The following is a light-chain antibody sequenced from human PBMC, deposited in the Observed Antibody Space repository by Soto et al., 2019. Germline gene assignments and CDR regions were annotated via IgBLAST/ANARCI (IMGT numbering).Light chain of an antibody. V-gene: IGKV3-20*01. CDR3: QHYGSSLFT. Sequence: EMVLTQSPGTLSLSPGERATLSCRASQSVTSTYLAWFQHKPGQAPRLLIYGTSNRATGIPDRFSGSGSGTDFTLTISRLEPEDFAVYYCQHYGSSLFTFGHGTRLEIK. J-gene: IGKJ5*01. CDR2: GTS. CDR1: QSVTSTY.